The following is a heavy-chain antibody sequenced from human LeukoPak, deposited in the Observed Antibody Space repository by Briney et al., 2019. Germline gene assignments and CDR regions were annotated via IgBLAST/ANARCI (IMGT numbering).Heavy chain of an antibody. CDR1: GYTFTSYG. J-gene: IGHJ4*02. V-gene: IGHV1-18*01. CDR3: ARDLRFLDLRSINDY. D-gene: IGHD3-3*01. Sequence: ASVKVSCKASGYTFTSYGISWVRQAPGQGLEWMGWISAYNGNTNYAQKLQGRVTMTTDTSTSTAYMELRSLRSDDTAVYYCARDLRFLDLRSINDYSGQGTLVTVSS. CDR2: ISAYNGNT.